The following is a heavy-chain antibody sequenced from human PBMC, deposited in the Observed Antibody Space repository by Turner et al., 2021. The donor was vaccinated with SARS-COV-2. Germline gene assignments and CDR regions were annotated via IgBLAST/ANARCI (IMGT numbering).Heavy chain of an antibody. V-gene: IGHV3-48*03. CDR3: ARDQYYDSSGYYFFRASYFDL. CDR1: GFTFTSYE. CDR2: ISSSGSTI. J-gene: IGHJ2*01. D-gene: IGHD3-22*01. Sequence: EVQLVESGGGLVQPGGSLRLSCAASGFTFTSYEFNWVRQAPGKGLEWVSYISSSGSTIYYADSVKGRFTISRDNAKNSLYLQMNSLRAEDTAVYYWARDQYYDSSGYYFFRASYFDLWGRGTLVTVSS.